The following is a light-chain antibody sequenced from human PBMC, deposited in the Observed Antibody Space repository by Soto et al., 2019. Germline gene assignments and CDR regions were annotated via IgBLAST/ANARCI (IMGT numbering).Light chain of an antibody. CDR2: GAS. CDR3: QQYGSSPYT. V-gene: IGKV3-20*01. CDR1: QSVSSNY. Sequence: DIVLTQSPGTLSLSPGERATLSCRASQSVSSNYVAWYQQKSGQAPRLLIYGASNRAAGIPDRFSGSGSGTDFTLTISRLEPEDFAVYYCQQYGSSPYTFGRGTKLEIK. J-gene: IGKJ2*01.